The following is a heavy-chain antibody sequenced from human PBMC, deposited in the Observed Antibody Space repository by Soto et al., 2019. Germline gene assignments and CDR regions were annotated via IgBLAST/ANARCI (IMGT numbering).Heavy chain of an antibody. CDR2: IDPSDSYT. D-gene: IGHD6-13*01. Sequence: EVQLVQSGAEVKKPGESLRISCKGSGYRFTSSWISWVRQMPGKGLEWMGRIDPSDSYTNYSPSFQGHVTISADKSITTAYLQWSSLKASDTAMYSCARHSFYSSSWYEDNYWGQGTLVTVSS. CDR1: GYRFTSSW. CDR3: ARHSFYSSSWYEDNY. J-gene: IGHJ4*02. V-gene: IGHV5-10-1*01.